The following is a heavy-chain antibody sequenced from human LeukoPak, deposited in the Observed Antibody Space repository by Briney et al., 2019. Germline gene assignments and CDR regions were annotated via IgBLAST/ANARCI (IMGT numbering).Heavy chain of an antibody. J-gene: IGHJ4*02. V-gene: IGHV3-30*03. Sequence: GGSLRLSCAASGFTFSSNGMHWVRQAPGKGLEWVAVITYDGSNKYYADSVKGRFTISRDNSKNTLYLQMNSLRPEDTAVYYCATDSAGRVTMVRGPLDYWGQGTLVTVSS. CDR3: ATDSAGRVTMVRGPLDY. D-gene: IGHD3-10*01. CDR2: ITYDGSNK. CDR1: GFTFSSNG.